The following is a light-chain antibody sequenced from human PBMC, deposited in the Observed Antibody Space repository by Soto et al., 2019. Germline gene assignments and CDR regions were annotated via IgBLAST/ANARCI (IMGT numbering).Light chain of an antibody. V-gene: IGKV1-5*01. Sequence: DIQMTQSPPTLSASVGDRVTITCRASQSIRHYLAWYQQMPGKAPKLLIYVASTLQSWVPSRFSGSGSGTEFTLTISSLQPDDFGTYFCQHHNSYSQTFGQGTKVEIK. J-gene: IGKJ1*01. CDR1: QSIRHY. CDR3: QHHNSYSQT. CDR2: VAS.